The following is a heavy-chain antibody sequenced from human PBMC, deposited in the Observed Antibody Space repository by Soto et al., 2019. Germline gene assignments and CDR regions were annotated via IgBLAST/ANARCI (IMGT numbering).Heavy chain of an antibody. J-gene: IGHJ1*01. Sequence: QVQLVQSGAEVKKPGASVKVSCKASGYTFTSYGISWVRQAPGQGLEWMGWISAYNGNTNYAQKLQGRVTMTKDTSTSTAYMELRSLRSDDTAVYYCARAPTAYCSGGSCYLGYFQHWGQGTLVTVSS. D-gene: IGHD2-15*01. CDR2: ISAYNGNT. CDR3: ARAPTAYCSGGSCYLGYFQH. CDR1: GYTFTSYG. V-gene: IGHV1-18*01.